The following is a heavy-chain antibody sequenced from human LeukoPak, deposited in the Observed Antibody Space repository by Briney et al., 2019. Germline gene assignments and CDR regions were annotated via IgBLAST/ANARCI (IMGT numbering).Heavy chain of an antibody. D-gene: IGHD1-26*01. J-gene: IGHJ4*02. CDR1: GFTFSSYG. CDR3: ARGPLSGMRTSFDY. Sequence: KTGRSLRLSCEASGFTFSSYGMHWVRQAPGKGLEWVSSISSSSSYIYYADSVKGRFTVSRDNAKNSLYLQMNSLRAEDTAVYYCARGPLSGMRTSFDYWGQGTLVTVSS. V-gene: IGHV3-21*01. CDR2: ISSSSSYI.